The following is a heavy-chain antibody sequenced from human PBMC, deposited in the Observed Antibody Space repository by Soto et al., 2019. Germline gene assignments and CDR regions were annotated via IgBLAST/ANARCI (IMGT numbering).Heavy chain of an antibody. CDR2: ISGSGGST. Sequence: GGSLRLSCAASGFTFSSYAMSWVRQAPGKGLEWVSAISGSGGSTYYADSVKGRFTISRDNSKNTLYLQMNSLRAEDTAVYYCAKERPAYYYGSGRPYGMDVWGQRTTVTVSS. CDR3: AKERPAYYYGSGRPYGMDV. V-gene: IGHV3-23*01. D-gene: IGHD3-10*01. CDR1: GFTFSSYA. J-gene: IGHJ6*02.